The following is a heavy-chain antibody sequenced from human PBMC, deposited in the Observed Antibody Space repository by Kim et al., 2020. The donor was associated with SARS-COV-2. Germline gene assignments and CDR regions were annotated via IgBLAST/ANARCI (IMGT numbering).Heavy chain of an antibody. Sequence: GESLKISCKGSGYSFTSYWISWVRQMPGKGLEWMGRIDPSDSYTNYSPSFQGHVTISADKSISTAYLQWSSLKASDTAMYYCAMPGTTGVTGDYYYGMDVWGQGTTVTVSS. V-gene: IGHV5-10-1*01. CDR1: GYSFTSYW. J-gene: IGHJ6*02. CDR2: IDPSDSYT. CDR3: AMPGTTGVTGDYYYGMDV. D-gene: IGHD7-27*01.